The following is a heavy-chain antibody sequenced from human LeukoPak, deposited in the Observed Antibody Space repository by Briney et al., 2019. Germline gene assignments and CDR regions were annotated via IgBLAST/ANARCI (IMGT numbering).Heavy chain of an antibody. Sequence: GGSLRLSCAASGFTFSSYSMNWDRQAPGRGLEWVSSISSGSSYIYYADSVKGRFTISRDNGKNSLYLQMNSLRAEDTAVYYCARDGPKYCSNGVCYAPVDPWGQGTPVTVSS. D-gene: IGHD2-8*01. CDR3: ARDGPKYCSNGVCYAPVDP. V-gene: IGHV3-21*01. CDR2: ISSGSSYI. CDR1: GFTFSSYS. J-gene: IGHJ5*02.